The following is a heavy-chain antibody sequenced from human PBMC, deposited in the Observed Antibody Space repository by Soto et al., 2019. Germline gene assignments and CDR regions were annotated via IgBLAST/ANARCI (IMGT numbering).Heavy chain of an antibody. J-gene: IGHJ4*02. V-gene: IGHV3-33*01. CDR1: GVTFSSYG. D-gene: IGHD6-19*01. CDR2: IWYDGSNK. Sequence: HPGGSLRLSCAASGVTFSSYGMHWVRKAPGKGLEWVAVIWYDGSNKYYAYSVKGRFTISRDNTKNTLYLQMNSMRAEATAVYYVASAAKYSGGWYVIRPTRAPRDDFDYWGQGTLVTVSS. CDR3: ASAAKYSGGWYVIRPTRAPRDDFDY.